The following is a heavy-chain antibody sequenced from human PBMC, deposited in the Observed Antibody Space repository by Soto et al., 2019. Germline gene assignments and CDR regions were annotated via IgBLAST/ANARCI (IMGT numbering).Heavy chain of an antibody. J-gene: IGHJ6*02. CDR3: ARGLTFYSAVLHYYYAMHV. V-gene: IGHV1-69*01. Sequence: QVPLVQSGAEVKKPGSSVKVSCKASGDSFKKYVFSWVRQAPGQGLEWKVGFIPLFGTPNYAQEFQGRVTIIAGESTSTLYMEMSSLTSGDSAVYYCARGLTFYSAVLHYYYAMHVWGQGTTVTVSS. D-gene: IGHD3-16*01. CDR1: GDSFKKYV. CDR2: FIPLFGTP.